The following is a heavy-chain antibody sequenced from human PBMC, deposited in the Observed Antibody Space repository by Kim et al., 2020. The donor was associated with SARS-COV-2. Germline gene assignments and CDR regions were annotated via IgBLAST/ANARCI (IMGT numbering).Heavy chain of an antibody. Sequence: RFTISRDNSKNTLNLQMNSRRAEDTAVYYCAKDRHPTAWYSSSWYNYFDYWGQGTLVTVSS. V-gene: IGHV3-30*02. J-gene: IGHJ4*02. D-gene: IGHD6-13*01. CDR3: AKDRHPTAWYSSSWYNYFDY.